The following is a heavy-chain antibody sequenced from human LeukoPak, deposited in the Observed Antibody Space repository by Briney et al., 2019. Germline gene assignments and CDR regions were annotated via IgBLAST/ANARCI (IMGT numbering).Heavy chain of an antibody. J-gene: IGHJ4*02. CDR1: GGSFSGYY. Sequence: PSETLSLTCAVYGGSFSGYYWSWIRQPPGKGLEWIGEINHSGSTNYNPSLKSRVTISVDTSKNQFSLKLSSVTAADTAVYYCARVTSGWLQFRGPTSEFDHWGQGTLVTVSS. CDR3: ARVTSGWLQFRGPTSEFDH. V-gene: IGHV4-34*01. D-gene: IGHD5-24*01. CDR2: INHSGST.